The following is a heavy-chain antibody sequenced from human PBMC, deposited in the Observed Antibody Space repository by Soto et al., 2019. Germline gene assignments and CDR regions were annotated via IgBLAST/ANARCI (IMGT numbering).Heavy chain of an antibody. CDR2: INYSGST. Sequence: SETLSLTCTVSGGSISSYYWSWIRPPPGKGLEWIGEINYSGSTNYNPSLKSRVTISVDTSKNQFSLKLSSVTAADMAVYYCARADYIWGSFDYWGQGTLVTVSS. CDR3: ARADYIWGSFDY. J-gene: IGHJ4*02. V-gene: IGHV4-59*12. CDR1: GGSISSYY. D-gene: IGHD3-16*01.